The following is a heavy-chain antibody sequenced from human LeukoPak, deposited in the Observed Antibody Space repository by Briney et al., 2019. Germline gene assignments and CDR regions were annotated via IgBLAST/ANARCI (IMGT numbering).Heavy chain of an antibody. V-gene: IGHV4-4*07. CDR2: IYTSGST. D-gene: IGHD5-12*01. Sequence: PSETLSLTCILSGGSLSSYYWSWFRQPAEKGLEWIGRIYTSGSTYYDPSLKSRVTISADTSKNQFSLNVSTVTAADTAVYYCARATSSYFYYMDVWGKGTTVTISS. CDR1: GGSLSSYY. J-gene: IGHJ6*03. CDR3: ARATSSYFYYMDV.